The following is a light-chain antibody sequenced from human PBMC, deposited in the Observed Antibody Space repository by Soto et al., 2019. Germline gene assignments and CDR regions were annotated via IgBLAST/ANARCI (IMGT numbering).Light chain of an antibody. V-gene: IGKV3-20*01. Sequence: EIVLTQSPGTLSLSPGERATLSCRASPTISSNYLAWYQQKPGQAPRLLIYDASSRATGIPDRFSGSGSGTDFTLTISRLEPEDFTVYYCQQYRYSPLTFGGGTKVGIK. CDR3: QQYRYSPLT. J-gene: IGKJ4*01. CDR2: DAS. CDR1: PTISSNY.